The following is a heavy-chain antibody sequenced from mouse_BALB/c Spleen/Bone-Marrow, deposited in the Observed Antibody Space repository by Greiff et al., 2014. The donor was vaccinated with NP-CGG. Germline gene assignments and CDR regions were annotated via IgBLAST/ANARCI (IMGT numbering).Heavy chain of an antibody. J-gene: IGHJ3*01. CDR3: AAYYYGSSYGFAY. Sequence: EVKLVESGAELVKPGASVKLSCTASGFNIKDTYMHWVKQRPEQGLEWIGRIDPANGNTKYDPKFQGKATITADTPSNTAYLQLSSLTSEDTAVYYCAAYYYGSSYGFAYWGQGTLVTVSA. V-gene: IGHV14-3*02. CDR2: IDPANGNT. CDR1: GFNIKDTY. D-gene: IGHD1-1*01.